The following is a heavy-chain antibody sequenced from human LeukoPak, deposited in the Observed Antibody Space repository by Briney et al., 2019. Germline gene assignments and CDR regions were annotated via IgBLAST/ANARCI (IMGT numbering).Heavy chain of an antibody. CDR1: GFTFSSFA. Sequence: GGSLRLPCAASGFTFSSFAMHWVRQAPGKGLEWVAVLSYDGTNKYYADSVKGRFTISRDNSKNTLYLQMNSLRAEDTAIYYCAKEIDYGGNSFDYRGQGTLVTVSS. CDR2: LSYDGTNK. CDR3: AKEIDYGGNSFDY. V-gene: IGHV3-30*18. D-gene: IGHD4-23*01. J-gene: IGHJ4*02.